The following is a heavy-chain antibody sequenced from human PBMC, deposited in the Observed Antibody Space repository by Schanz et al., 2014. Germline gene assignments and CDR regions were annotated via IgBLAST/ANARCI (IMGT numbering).Heavy chain of an antibody. CDR3: ARDAVALVPEYFMDV. D-gene: IGHD2-15*01. V-gene: IGHV3-33*01. CDR1: GFTFSRFG. J-gene: IGHJ6*03. Sequence: QVQLVESGGGVVRPGRSLRLSCAPSGFTFSRFGMHWVRQAPGKGPEWVALVWSDGNTKYYVDSVKGRFTISRDNSMNTLHLQMDGLRVEDTAVYYCARDAVALVPEYFMDVWGQGTTVTVSS. CDR2: VWSDGNTK.